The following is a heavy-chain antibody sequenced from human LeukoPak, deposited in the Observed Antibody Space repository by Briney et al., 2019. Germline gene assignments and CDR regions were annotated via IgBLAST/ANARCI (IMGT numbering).Heavy chain of an antibody. CDR3: AREVAAANPRFDY. Sequence: PSETLSLTCAVYGGSFSGYYWSWIRQPPGKGLEWIGEINHSGSTNYNPSLKSRVTISVDTSKNQFSLKLSSVTAADTAVYYCAREVAAANPRFDYWGQGTLVTVSS. CDR1: GGSFSGYY. CDR2: INHSGST. J-gene: IGHJ4*02. V-gene: IGHV4-34*01. D-gene: IGHD6-13*01.